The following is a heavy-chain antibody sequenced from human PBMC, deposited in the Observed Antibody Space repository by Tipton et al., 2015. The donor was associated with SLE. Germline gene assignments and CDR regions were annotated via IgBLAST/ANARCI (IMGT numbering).Heavy chain of an antibody. V-gene: IGHV3-20*04. D-gene: IGHD6-19*01. CDR2: INWNGISA. Sequence: SLRLSCAGSGFTFDAFGMSWVRQGPGKGLEWVSAINWNGISASYADSVKGRFTISRDERSLYLQMNSLRAEDTGFYYCARDLSVTVAGLPAYWGRGVLVTVSS. CDR1: GFTFDAFG. CDR3: ARDLSVTVAGLPAY. J-gene: IGHJ1*01.